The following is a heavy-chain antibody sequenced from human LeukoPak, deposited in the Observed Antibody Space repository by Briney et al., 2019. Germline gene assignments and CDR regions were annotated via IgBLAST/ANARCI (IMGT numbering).Heavy chain of an antibody. V-gene: IGHV3-48*03. CDR2: ISDSGRTT. J-gene: IGHJ4*02. Sequence: GGSLRLSCAVSGLTFSNFEMNWVRQAPGKGLEWVSYISDSGRTTFYADSVKGRFTISRDNAKKSLYLRMNSLRAEDTAVYYCARKYYYDSSDYNPYYFDYWGQGTLVIVSS. CDR1: GLTFSNFE. CDR3: ARKYYYDSSDYNPYYFDY. D-gene: IGHD3-22*01.